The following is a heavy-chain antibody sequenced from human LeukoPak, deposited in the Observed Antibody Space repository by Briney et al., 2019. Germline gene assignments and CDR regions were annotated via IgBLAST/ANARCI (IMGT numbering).Heavy chain of an antibody. CDR2: IGPNGAST. CDR1: GFTLSNHF. D-gene: IGHD3-9*01. V-gene: IGHV3-64D*06. CDR3: VKDLTGTWSFDY. J-gene: IGHJ4*02. Sequence: GGSLRLSCSTSGFTLSNHFMHWVRQAPGKGLEYVSSIGPNGASTLYADSVKGRFTISRDNSKNALYLQLTSLRLEDTALYYCVKDLTGTWSFDYWGQGTLVTVSS.